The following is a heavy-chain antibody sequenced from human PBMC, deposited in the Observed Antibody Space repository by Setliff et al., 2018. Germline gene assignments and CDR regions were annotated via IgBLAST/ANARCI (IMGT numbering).Heavy chain of an antibody. CDR2: TYYNGTA. V-gene: IGHV4-39*02. CDR1: GGSISGSHDY. CDR3: VREPRGTWYRRDF. J-gene: IGHJ4*02. D-gene: IGHD6-13*01. Sequence: PSETLSLTCSVSGGSISGSHDYWVWMRQPPGKRLEWIGSTYYNGTAYYNPSLQSRVAISVDTSKNYFSLDVSSVTAADTAVYYCVREPRGTWYRRDFWGQGTLVTVSS.